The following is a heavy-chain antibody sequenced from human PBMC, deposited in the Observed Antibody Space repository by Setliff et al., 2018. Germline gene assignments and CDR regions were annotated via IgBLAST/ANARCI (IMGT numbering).Heavy chain of an antibody. V-gene: IGHV1-3*01. CDR2: INAGNGNT. J-gene: IGHJ3*02. CDR1: GYTFTSYA. D-gene: IGHD3-22*01. Sequence: ASVKVSCKASGYTFTSYAMHWVRQAPGQRLGWMGWINAGNGNTKYSQKFQGRVTITRDTSTSTVYMDMSSLRSEDTAVYYCARDVFPYHYEGAFDIWGQGTMVTVSS. CDR3: ARDVFPYHYEGAFDI.